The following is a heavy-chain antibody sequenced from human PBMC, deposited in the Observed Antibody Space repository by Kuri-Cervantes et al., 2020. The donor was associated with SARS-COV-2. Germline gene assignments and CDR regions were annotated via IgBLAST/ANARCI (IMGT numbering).Heavy chain of an antibody. D-gene: IGHD3-3*01. Sequence: GESLKISCAASAFTFSCYWKHWVRQAPGKGLVWVSRIISDGSSTSYADSVKGRFTISRDNAKNTLYLQMNSLRAEDTAVYYCARDRYDFWSGLGYYYYGMDVWGQGTTVTVSS. CDR1: AFTFSCYW. CDR3: ARDRYDFWSGLGYYYYGMDV. V-gene: IGHV3-74*01. CDR2: IISDGSST. J-gene: IGHJ6*02.